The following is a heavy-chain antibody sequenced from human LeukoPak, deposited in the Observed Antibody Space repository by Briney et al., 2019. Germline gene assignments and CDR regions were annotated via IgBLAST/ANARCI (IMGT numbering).Heavy chain of an antibody. CDR2: ISSSSSYI. Sequence: GGSLRLSCAASGFTFSSYSMNWVRQAPGKGLEWVSSISSSSSYIYYADSVKGRFTISRDNAKNSLYLQMNSLRAEDTAVYYCARDRIGPPYSGWYWLRGWYFDLWGRGTLVTVSS. J-gene: IGHJ2*01. V-gene: IGHV3-21*01. D-gene: IGHD6-19*01. CDR3: ARDRIGPPYSGWYWLRGWYFDL. CDR1: GFTFSSYS.